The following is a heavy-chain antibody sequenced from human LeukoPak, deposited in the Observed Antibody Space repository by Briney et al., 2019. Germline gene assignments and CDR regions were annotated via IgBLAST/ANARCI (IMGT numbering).Heavy chain of an antibody. D-gene: IGHD2-15*01. Sequence: PGGSLRLSCAASGFTLSSYWMSWVRQAPGKGLEWVANIKQDGSEKYYVDSVKGRFTISRDNAKNSLYLQMNSLRAEDTAVYYCARAHYCSGGSCYLDYWGQGTLVTVSS. CDR3: ARAHYCSGGSCYLDY. CDR2: IKQDGSEK. CDR1: GFTLSSYW. J-gene: IGHJ4*02. V-gene: IGHV3-7*01.